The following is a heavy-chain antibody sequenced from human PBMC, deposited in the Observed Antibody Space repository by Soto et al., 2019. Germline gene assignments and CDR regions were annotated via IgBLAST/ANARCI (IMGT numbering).Heavy chain of an antibody. V-gene: IGHV4-34*01. CDR3: ARGRGGQLSMGLYFFDY. J-gene: IGHJ4*02. D-gene: IGHD6-6*01. CDR2: INHSGST. Sequence: KASETLSLTCAVYGGSFSGYYWSWIRQPPGKGLEWIGEINHSGSTNYNPSLKSRVTISVDTSKNQFSLKLSSVTAADTAVYYCARGRGGQLSMGLYFFDYWGQGTLVTVSS. CDR1: GGSFSGYY.